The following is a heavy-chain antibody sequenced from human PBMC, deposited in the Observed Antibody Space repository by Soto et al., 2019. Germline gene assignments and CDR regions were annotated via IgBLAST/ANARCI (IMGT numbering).Heavy chain of an antibody. V-gene: IGHV2-5*02. CDR1: GFSLSTNGVG. J-gene: IGHJ4*02. CDR2: IYWDDDK. Sequence: QITLKESGPTLVKPTQTLTLTCTFSGFSLSTNGVGVGWIRQPPGKALEWLALIYWDDDKRDSPSRKSRLTISNDTGKSQVVITLTNMDPVDTVTYYCAYSDSSGPCEYWGQETLVTVSS. CDR3: AYSDSSGPCEY. D-gene: IGHD3-22*01.